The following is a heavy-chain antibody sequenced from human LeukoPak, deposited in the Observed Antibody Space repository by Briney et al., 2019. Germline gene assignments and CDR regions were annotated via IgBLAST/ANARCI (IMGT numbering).Heavy chain of an antibody. V-gene: IGHV4-39*01. J-gene: IGHJ4*02. CDR2: IYYSGST. Sequence: SETLSPTCTVSGGSIITRSLYWGWIRHPPGKGLEWIGSIYYSGSTYYNPSLKSRVTISVDTSKNQFSLKLSSVTPADTAVFYCARHDYSDDDPNCFDYWGQGTLVTVSS. CDR1: GGSIITRSLY. D-gene: IGHD4-17*01. CDR3: ARHDYSDDDPNCFDY.